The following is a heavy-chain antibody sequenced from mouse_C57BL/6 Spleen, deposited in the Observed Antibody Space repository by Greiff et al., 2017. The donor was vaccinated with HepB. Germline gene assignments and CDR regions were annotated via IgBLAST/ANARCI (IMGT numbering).Heavy chain of an antibody. D-gene: IGHD2-4*01. J-gene: IGHJ4*01. Sequence: EVKLMESGEGLVKPGGSLKLSCAASGFTFSSYAMSWVRQTPEKRLEWVAYISSGGDYIYYADTVKGRFTISRDNARNTLYLQMSSLKSEDTAMYYCTRSSYDYDDYAMYYWGLGTPVTVSS. CDR1: GFTFSSYA. CDR3: TRSSYDYDDYAMYY. V-gene: IGHV5-9-1*02. CDR2: ISSGGDYI.